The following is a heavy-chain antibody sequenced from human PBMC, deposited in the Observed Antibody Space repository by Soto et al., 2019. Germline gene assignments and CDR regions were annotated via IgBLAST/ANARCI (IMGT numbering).Heavy chain of an antibody. D-gene: IGHD5-18*01. CDR3: ARLDTDIAKNYFDH. CDR1: GYSFTSYW. J-gene: IGHJ4*02. CDR2: IDPRDSFT. Sequence: GESLKISCQVSGYSFTSYWISWVRQMPGKGLERMGRIDPRDSFTNYSPSFRGHVTFSTDKSISTAYLEWNSLKASYCAMYFCARLDTDIAKNYFDHWGQGTQVTVSS. V-gene: IGHV5-10-1*01.